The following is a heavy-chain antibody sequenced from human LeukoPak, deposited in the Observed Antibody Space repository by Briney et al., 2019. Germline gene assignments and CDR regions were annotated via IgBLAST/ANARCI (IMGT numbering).Heavy chain of an antibody. J-gene: IGHJ3*02. V-gene: IGHV3-7*01. D-gene: IGHD2-15*01. CDR2: IKQDGSEK. CDR1: GFTFSIYI. Sequence: GGSLRLSCAASGFTFSIYIMNWVRQAPGKGLEWVANIKQDGSEKYYVDSVKGRFTISRDNAKNSLYLQMNSLRAEDTAVYYCARDPTYYCSGGSCYSGDDAFDIWGQGTMVTVSS. CDR3: ARDPTYYCSGGSCYSGDDAFDI.